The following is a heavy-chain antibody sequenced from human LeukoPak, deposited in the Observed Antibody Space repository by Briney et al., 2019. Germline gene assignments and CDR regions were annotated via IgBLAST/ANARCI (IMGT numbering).Heavy chain of an antibody. V-gene: IGHV4-30-4*08. CDR1: GGSISSGDYY. D-gene: IGHD1-26*01. CDR2: IYYSGST. J-gene: IGHJ3*02. CDR3: ARVVGVTLWAFDI. Sequence: SETLSLTCTVSGGSISSGDYYWSWIRQPPGKGLEWIGYIYYSGSTCYNPSLKSRVTISVDTSKNQFSLKLSSVTAADTAVYYCARVVGVTLWAFDIWGQGTMVTVSS.